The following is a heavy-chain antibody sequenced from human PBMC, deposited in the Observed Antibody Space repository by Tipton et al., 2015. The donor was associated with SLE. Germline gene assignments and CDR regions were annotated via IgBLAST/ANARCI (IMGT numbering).Heavy chain of an antibody. Sequence: TLSLTCTVSGGSISSYYWRWIRQPPGKGLEWIGYIYTSGSTNYNPSLKSRVTMSVDTSKNQFSLKLSSVTAADTAVYYCARDQDGSGSYATWGQGTLVTVSS. CDR1: GGSISSYY. J-gene: IGHJ4*02. CDR2: IYTSGST. CDR3: ARDQDGSGSYAT. D-gene: IGHD3-10*01. V-gene: IGHV4-59*01.